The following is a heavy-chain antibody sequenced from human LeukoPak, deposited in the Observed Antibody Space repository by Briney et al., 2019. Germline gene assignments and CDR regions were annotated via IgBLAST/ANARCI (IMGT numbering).Heavy chain of an antibody. V-gene: IGHV6-1*01. CDR2: TYYRSKWYT. CDR1: VDSVSSNDAA. D-gene: IGHD6-25*01. J-gene: IGHJ4*02. CDR3: ARNVAPAHFDY. Sequence: SQTLSLTCAISVDSVSSNDAAWNWIGQSPSRGLEWLGRTYYRSKWYTEYGASVRSRITINSDTSKNQFSLQLNSMTPEDTALYYCARNVAPAHFDYWGQGALVTVSS.